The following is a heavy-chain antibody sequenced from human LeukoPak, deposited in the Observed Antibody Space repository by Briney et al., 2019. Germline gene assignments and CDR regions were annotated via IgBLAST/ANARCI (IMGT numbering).Heavy chain of an antibody. CDR3: AKDYGISGTGGAWLDP. V-gene: IGHV3-30*02. J-gene: IGHJ5*02. Sequence: PGGSLRLSCAASGFTFNSYGMHWVRQTPGKGLEWVAFIRYDGSNKYYGDSVKGRFTISRDNSKNTLYLQMNSLRAEETAVYYCAKDYGISGTGGAWLDPWGQGTLVTVSS. CDR1: GFTFNSYG. CDR2: IRYDGSNK. D-gene: IGHD1-20*01.